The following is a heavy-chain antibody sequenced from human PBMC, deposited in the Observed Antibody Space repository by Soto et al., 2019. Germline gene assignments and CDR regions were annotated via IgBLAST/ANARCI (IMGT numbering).Heavy chain of an antibody. D-gene: IGHD3-22*01. CDR3: TRCGIRYHSIGFYLGIDGMDV. CDR2: TIPMFGTT. Sequence: QVQLVQSGAEVKKPESSVRVSCKASGGTFNNYAITWVRQAPGQGLEWMGGTIPMFGTTNYAEKFQGRVTITADEATNTASMELSSLRSEDTAVYYGTRCGIRYHSIGFYLGIDGMDVWGQGTTVIVSS. CDR1: GGTFNNYA. J-gene: IGHJ6*02. V-gene: IGHV1-69*12.